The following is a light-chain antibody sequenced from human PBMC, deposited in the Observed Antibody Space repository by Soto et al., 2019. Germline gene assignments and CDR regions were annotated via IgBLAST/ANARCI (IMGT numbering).Light chain of an antibody. J-gene: IGLJ2*01. V-gene: IGLV2-8*01. CDR1: SSDVGDYNY. Sequence: QSVLTQPPSASGSPGQSVTISCTGTSSDVGDYNYVSWYQKHPGNAPKLMISEVSKRPSGVPDRFSGSKSGNTASLTVSGLQAEDEADYYCSSYAGSNNFVFGGGTKLTVL. CDR2: EVS. CDR3: SSYAGSNNFV.